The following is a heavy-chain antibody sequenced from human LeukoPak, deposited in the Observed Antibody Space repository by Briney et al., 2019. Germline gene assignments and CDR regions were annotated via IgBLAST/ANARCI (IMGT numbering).Heavy chain of an antibody. CDR1: GGSFSVYY. CDR2: INHSRST. V-gene: IGHV4-34*01. Sequence: PSETLSLTCAVSGGSFSVYYWSWIPQPPGKGLEWIGEINHSRSTNYNPSLKSRVTISLDTSKNQFSLKLSSVTAADTAVYYCGRSEMNYYDSSGHYFDYWGQGTMVTVSS. D-gene: IGHD3-22*01. J-gene: IGHJ4*02. CDR3: GRSEMNYYDSSGHYFDY.